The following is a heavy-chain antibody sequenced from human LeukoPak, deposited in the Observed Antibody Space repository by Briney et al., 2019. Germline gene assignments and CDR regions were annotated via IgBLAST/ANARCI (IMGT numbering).Heavy chain of an antibody. Sequence: GGSLRLSCAASGFTFSSYAMHWVRQAPGKGLEYVSATSSNGGSTYYANSVKGRFTISRDNSKNTLYLQMGSLRAEDMAVYYCATSSGAYQYYFDYWGQGTLVTVSS. D-gene: IGHD1-1*01. CDR1: GFTFSSYA. J-gene: IGHJ4*02. CDR2: TSSNGGST. V-gene: IGHV3-64*01. CDR3: ATSSGAYQYYFDY.